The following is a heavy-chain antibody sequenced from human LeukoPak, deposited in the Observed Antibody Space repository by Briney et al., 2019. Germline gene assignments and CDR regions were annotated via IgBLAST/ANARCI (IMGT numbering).Heavy chain of an antibody. Sequence: EASVKVSCKASGGTFSSYAISWVRQAPGQGLEWMGGIIPIFGTANYAQKFQGRVTITTDESTSTAYMELSSLRPEDTAVYYCARDMGSGSLHFWGQGTLVTVSS. V-gene: IGHV1-69*05. CDR2: IIPIFGTA. CDR3: ARDMGSGSLHF. D-gene: IGHD1-26*01. CDR1: GGTFSSYA. J-gene: IGHJ4*02.